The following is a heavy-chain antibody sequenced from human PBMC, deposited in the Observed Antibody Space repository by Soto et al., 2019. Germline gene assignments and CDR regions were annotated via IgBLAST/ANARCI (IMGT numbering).Heavy chain of an antibody. Sequence: PGESLKISCKGSGYSFTSYWISWVRQMPGKGLEWMGRIDPSDSYTNYSPSFQGHVTISADKSISTAYLQWSSLKASDTAMYYCARLPSGYSYGYTGPLGYWGQGTLVTVSS. D-gene: IGHD5-18*01. CDR3: ARLPSGYSYGYTGPLGY. J-gene: IGHJ4*02. CDR1: GYSFTSYW. CDR2: IDPSDSYT. V-gene: IGHV5-10-1*01.